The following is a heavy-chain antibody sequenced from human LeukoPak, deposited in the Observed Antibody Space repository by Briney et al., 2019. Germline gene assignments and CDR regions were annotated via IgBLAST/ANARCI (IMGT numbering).Heavy chain of an antibody. CDR2: INPNSGGT. CDR1: GYTFTGYY. Sequence: ASVKVSCKASGYTFTGYYMHWVRHAPGQGLEWMGWINPNSGGTNYAQKFQGRVTMTRDTSISTACMELSRLRSDATAVYYCARDPDSCTVTTCDNWFDPWGQGTLVTVSS. V-gene: IGHV1-2*02. D-gene: IGHD4-17*01. CDR3: ARDPDSCTVTTCDNWFDP. J-gene: IGHJ5*02.